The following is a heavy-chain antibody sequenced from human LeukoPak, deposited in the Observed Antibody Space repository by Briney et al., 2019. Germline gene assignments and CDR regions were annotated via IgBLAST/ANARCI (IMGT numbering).Heavy chain of an antibody. V-gene: IGHV1-8*01. Sequence: ASVKVSCKASGYTFTSYDINWVRQATGQGLEWKGWMNPNSGNTAYAQKFQGRVTMTRNTSISTAYMELSSLRSEDTAVYYCARAGGYCGGISCPYYFDYWGQGSLVAVSS. CDR1: GYTFTSYD. CDR3: ARAGGYCGGISCPYYFDY. CDR2: MNPNSGNT. J-gene: IGHJ4*02. D-gene: IGHD2-15*01.